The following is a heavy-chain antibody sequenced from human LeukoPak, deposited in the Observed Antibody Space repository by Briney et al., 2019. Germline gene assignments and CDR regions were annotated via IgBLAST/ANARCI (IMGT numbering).Heavy chain of an antibody. CDR2: ISATGDST. V-gene: IGHV3-23*01. CDR1: GFTFSIYA. D-gene: IGHD3-10*01. J-gene: IGHJ4*02. CDR3: VKGGWGTVLDY. Sequence: GGSLRLSCAASGFTFSIYAMGWVRQAPGVGLEWVSTISATGDSTYYADSVKGRLTISRDNSKSTLYLQMSSVRADDTAVYYCVKGGWGTVLDYWGQGTLVTVSS.